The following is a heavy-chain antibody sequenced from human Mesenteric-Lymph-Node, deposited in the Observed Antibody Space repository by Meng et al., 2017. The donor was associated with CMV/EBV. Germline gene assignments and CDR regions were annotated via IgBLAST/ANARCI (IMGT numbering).Heavy chain of an antibody. J-gene: IGHJ5*02. CDR2: ISTYSGNT. V-gene: IGHV1-18*01. CDR1: GYTFTSYG. D-gene: IGHD1-1*01. CDR3: ARDMDNWNEDWFDP. Sequence: AGYTFTSYGISWVRQAPGQGLEWLGWISTYSGNTNSAQKVQGRVTMTTDTSTSTAYMELQSLTSDDTAVYYCARDMDNWNEDWFDPWGQGTLVTVSS.